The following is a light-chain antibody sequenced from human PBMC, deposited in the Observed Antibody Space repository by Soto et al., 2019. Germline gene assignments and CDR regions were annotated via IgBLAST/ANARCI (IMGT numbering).Light chain of an antibody. Sequence: DIHLTHSPSSLSAAVGDRVTITCRASRAILTYWYGRQQKAGRAPEVLIYDAAGLRRGVPSRFTGSGSATNYTLTITSLQREDAGTYYCQQTFSPDVTFGGGTKVDIK. CDR3: QQTFSPDVT. CDR1: RAILTY. CDR2: DAA. V-gene: IGKV1-39*01. J-gene: IGKJ4*01.